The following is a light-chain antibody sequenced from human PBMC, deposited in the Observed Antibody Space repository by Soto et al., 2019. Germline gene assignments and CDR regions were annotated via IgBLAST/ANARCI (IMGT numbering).Light chain of an antibody. Sequence: EVVLTQSPAALSLSPGERATLSCRASQSLTSYLAWYQQKPGQAPRLLIYDASNRATGIPPRFSGSGSGTEFTLTITSLQPDDFATYYCQQYNSYPWTFGQGTKVDIK. CDR3: QQYNSYPWT. J-gene: IGKJ1*01. CDR2: DAS. CDR1: QSLTSY. V-gene: IGKV3-11*01.